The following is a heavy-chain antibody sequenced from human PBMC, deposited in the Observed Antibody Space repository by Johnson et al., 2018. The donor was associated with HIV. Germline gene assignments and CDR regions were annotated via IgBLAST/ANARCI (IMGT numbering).Heavy chain of an antibody. CDR3: AKDHTSGVGATKAFEI. J-gene: IGHJ3*02. CDR2: ISFDGSNE. CDR1: GFTFDDYA. V-gene: IGHV3-30-3*01. D-gene: IGHD1-26*01. Sequence: QVLLVESGGGLVQPGGSLKLSCAASGFTFDDYAMHWVRQTPGKGLEWVAIISFDGSNEYYADSVKGRFTISRDNFKNTLFLQMNSLRVEDTAVYYCAKDHTSGVGATKAFEIWGQGTMVTVSS.